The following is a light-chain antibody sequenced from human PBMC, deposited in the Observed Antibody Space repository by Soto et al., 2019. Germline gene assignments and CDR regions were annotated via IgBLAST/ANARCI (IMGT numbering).Light chain of an antibody. Sequence: DIQMTQSPSSLSASVGDRVTITCQASQDISNYLNWYQQQPGRAPKLLVYTTSNLQSGVPSRFSGSGSGTDFTLTINSLQPEYFATYFCQHSYTKRITFGPGTKVDIK. CDR1: QDISNY. CDR3: QHSYTKRIT. CDR2: TTS. J-gene: IGKJ3*01. V-gene: IGKV1-39*01.